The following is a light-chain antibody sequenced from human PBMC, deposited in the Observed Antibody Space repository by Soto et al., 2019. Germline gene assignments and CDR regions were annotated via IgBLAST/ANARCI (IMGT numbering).Light chain of an antibody. CDR3: QSYDSSFVV. V-gene: IGLV6-57*04. CDR1: SGSIANNY. Sequence: NFMLTQPHSVSESPGKTVTISCTRSSGSIANNYMQWYQQRPGSPPTTVIFENNQRPSGVPDRFSGSTDGSSNSASLTISGLPTEDEADYYCQSYDSSFVVFGGGTKLTVL. CDR2: ENN. J-gene: IGLJ2*01.